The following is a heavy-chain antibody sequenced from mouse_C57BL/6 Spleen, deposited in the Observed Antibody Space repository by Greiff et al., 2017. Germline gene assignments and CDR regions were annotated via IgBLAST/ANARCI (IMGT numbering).Heavy chain of an antibody. V-gene: IGHV1-26*01. Sequence: EVQLQQSGPELVKPGASVKISCKASGYTFTDYYMNWVKQSHGKSLEWIGDINPNNGGTSYNQKFKGKAKLTVDKSSSKAYMELRGLSSEYSAVYYCAKGGYWDEGGFDYWGQGTTLTVSS. D-gene: IGHD4-1*01. J-gene: IGHJ2*01. CDR1: GYTFTDYY. CDR3: AKGGYWDEGGFDY. CDR2: INPNNGGT.